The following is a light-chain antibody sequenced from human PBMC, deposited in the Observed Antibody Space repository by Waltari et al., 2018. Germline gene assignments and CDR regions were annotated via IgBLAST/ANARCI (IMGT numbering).Light chain of an antibody. J-gene: IGKJ4*01. Sequence: SLAVSLGERATINCKSSQSVLYSSDNNNYLAWYQQKPGQPPKLLIYWTSIRESGVPDRFSGSGSGTDFTLTISSLQAEDVAVYYCQQYYKTPLTFGGGTKVEIK. CDR1: QSVLYSSDNNNY. V-gene: IGKV4-1*01. CDR3: QQYYKTPLT. CDR2: WTS.